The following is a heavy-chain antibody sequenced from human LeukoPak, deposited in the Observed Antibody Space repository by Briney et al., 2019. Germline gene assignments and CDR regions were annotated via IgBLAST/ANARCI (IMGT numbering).Heavy chain of an antibody. CDR1: GFTFRDFY. J-gene: IGHJ6*04. D-gene: IGHD2-2*01. V-gene: IGHV3-11*01. Sequence: GGSLRLSCAASGFTFRDFYMTWIRQAPGKGLEWISYISRDGDNLYYADSVKGRFTMSRDNAKNSVYLHMNSLKTEDTAVHYCARGPVVTFREYFGMAVWGKGTTVTVS. CDR2: ISRDGDNL. CDR3: ARGPVVTFREYFGMAV.